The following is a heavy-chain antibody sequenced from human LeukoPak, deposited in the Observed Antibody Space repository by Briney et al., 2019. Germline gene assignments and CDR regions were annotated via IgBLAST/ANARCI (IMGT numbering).Heavy chain of an antibody. CDR1: GCSISSGYY. CDR2: IYHSGST. J-gene: IGHJ4*02. CDR3: ASSTWFGTRIVFDY. D-gene: IGHD3-10*01. Sequence: SETLSLTCAVSGCSISSGYYWGWIRQPPGKGLEWIGSIYHSGSTYYKPSLKSRITISVDTSKNHFSLKLSSVTAADTAVYYCASSTWFGTRIVFDYWGQGTLVTVSS. V-gene: IGHV4-38-2*01.